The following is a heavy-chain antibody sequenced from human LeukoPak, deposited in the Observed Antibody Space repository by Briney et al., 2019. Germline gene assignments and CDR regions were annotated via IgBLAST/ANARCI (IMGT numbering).Heavy chain of an antibody. V-gene: IGHV1-69*13. CDR3: ASVGRDGYNYYYGMDV. CDR1: GGTFSSYA. J-gene: IGHJ6*02. Sequence: ASVKVSCKASGGTFSSYAISWVRQAPGQGLEWMGGIIPIFGTANYAQKFQGRVTITADESTSTAYMELSSLRSEDTAVYYCASVGRDGYNYYYGMDVWGQGTTVTVSS. D-gene: IGHD5-24*01. CDR2: IIPIFGTA.